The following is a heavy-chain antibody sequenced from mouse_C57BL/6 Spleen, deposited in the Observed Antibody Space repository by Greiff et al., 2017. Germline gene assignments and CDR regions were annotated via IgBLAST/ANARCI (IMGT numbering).Heavy chain of an antibody. CDR3: AREVIYYGNYGYFDV. CDR2: INPSNGGT. V-gene: IGHV1-53*01. Sequence: QVQLQQPGTELVKPGASVKLSCKASGYTFTSSWMHWVQQRPGQGLEWIGNINPSNGGTNYNEKFKSKATLTVDKSSSTAYMQLSSLTAEDSAVYYCAREVIYYGNYGYFDVWGTGTTVTVAS. D-gene: IGHD2-1*01. J-gene: IGHJ1*03. CDR1: GYTFTSSW.